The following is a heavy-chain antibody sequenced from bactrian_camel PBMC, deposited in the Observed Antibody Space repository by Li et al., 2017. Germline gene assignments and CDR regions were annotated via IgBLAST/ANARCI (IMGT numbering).Heavy chain of an antibody. CDR2: IISDGGRT. J-gene: IGHJ7*01. D-gene: IGHD7*01. V-gene: IGHV3S40*01. Sequence: DVQLVESGGGSVQAGGSLKLSCAASGFTFRSTGMSWVRQAPGKGLEWVSHIISDGGRTFYRDSVKGRFTISRDNAKNTLYLQLNSLTTEDTAMYYCVKEVVPGSGWAMDYWGKGTQVTVS. CDR1: GFTFRSTG.